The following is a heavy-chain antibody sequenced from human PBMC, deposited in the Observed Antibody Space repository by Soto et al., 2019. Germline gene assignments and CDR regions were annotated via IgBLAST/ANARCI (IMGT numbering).Heavy chain of an antibody. V-gene: IGHV4-39*01. J-gene: IGHJ3*02. Sequence: PSETLSLTCTVSGGSISSSSYYWGWIRQPPGKGLEWIGSIYYSGSTYYNPSLKSRVTISVDTSKNQFSLKLSSVTAADTAVYYCARFGLRIMLTPAGRRFAFDTLVQWRLVT. CDR2: IYYSGST. CDR3: ARFGLRIMLTPAGRRFAFDT. CDR1: GGSISSSSYY. D-gene: IGHD3-16*01.